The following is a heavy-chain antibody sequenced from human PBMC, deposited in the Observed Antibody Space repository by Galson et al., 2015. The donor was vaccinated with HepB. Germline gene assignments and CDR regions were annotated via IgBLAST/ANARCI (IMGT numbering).Heavy chain of an antibody. CDR1: GDSVSSNSAA. D-gene: IGHD2-2*01. CDR3: ARSGRPVVPAAIDYYYMDV. V-gene: IGHV6-1*01. J-gene: IGHJ6*03. CDR2: TYCRSKWYN. Sequence: CAISGDSVSSNSAAWNWIRQSPSRGLEWLGRTYCRSKWYNDYAVSVKSRITINPDTSKNQFSLQLNSVTPEDTAVYYCARSGRPVVPAAIDYYYMDVWGKGTTVTVSS.